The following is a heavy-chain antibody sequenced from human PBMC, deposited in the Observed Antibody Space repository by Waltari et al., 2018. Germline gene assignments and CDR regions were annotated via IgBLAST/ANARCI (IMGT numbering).Heavy chain of an antibody. CDR3: ASGYYSRPIDF. CDR2: IYPEDSDS. Sequence: EVQLLQSGAEVRKPGEPLTLSCQSSGPRFSTHYIAWVRPMPGQGLETMGLIYPEDSDSAVSPSFRGRVTISADKSTNTALLQWASLKASDSAMYYCASGYYSRPIDFWGQGTLVTVSS. J-gene: IGHJ4*02. D-gene: IGHD3-22*01. CDR1: GPRFSTHY. V-gene: IGHV5-51*01.